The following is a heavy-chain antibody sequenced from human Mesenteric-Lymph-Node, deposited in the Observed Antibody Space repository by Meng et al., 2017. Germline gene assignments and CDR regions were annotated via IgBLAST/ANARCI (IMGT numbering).Heavy chain of an antibody. V-gene: IGHV1-18*01. D-gene: IGHD6-6*01. J-gene: IGHJ3*02. CDR3: YSSSAKTTSGAFDI. Sequence: ASVKVSCKASGYTFTSYGISWVRQAPGQGLEGRGRISGYNGNTNYAQKLQGRVTMTTDTSTSTVYMELRSLRSDDTAVYYCYSSSAKTTSGAFDIWGQGTMVTVSS. CDR1: GYTFTSYG. CDR2: ISGYNGNT.